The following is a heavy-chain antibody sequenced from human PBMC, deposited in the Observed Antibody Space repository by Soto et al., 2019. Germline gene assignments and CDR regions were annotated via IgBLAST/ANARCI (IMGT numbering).Heavy chain of an antibody. J-gene: IGHJ5*02. Sequence: SVKVSCKASGGTFSSYAISWVRQAPGQGLEWMGGIIPIFGTANYAQKFQGRVTITADESTSTAYMELSSLRSDDTAVYYCARAEVPAANWCDTWGQETLVTLSS. CDR1: GGTFSSYA. D-gene: IGHD2-2*01. CDR2: IIPIFGTA. V-gene: IGHV1-69*13. CDR3: ARAEVPAANWCDT.